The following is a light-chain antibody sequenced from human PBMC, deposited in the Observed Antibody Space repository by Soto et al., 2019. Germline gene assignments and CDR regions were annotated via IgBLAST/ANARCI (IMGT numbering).Light chain of an antibody. V-gene: IGKV1-5*01. CDR2: DAS. CDR1: QSISSW. J-gene: IGKJ3*01. CDR3: QQYNSYRIT. Sequence: DIQMTQSPSTLSASVGDRVTITCRASQSISSWLAWYQQKPGKAPKLLIYDASSMESGVPSRLSGSRSGTEFTHTISNLQPDDFATDYCQQYNSYRITVGPGTKVDIK.